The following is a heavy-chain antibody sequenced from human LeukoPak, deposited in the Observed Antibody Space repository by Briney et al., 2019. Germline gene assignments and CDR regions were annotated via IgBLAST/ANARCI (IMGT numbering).Heavy chain of an antibody. D-gene: IGHD3-16*01. V-gene: IGHV3-53*01. CDR3: AREITQGAVDY. CDR2: IYSGGST. J-gene: IGHJ4*02. CDR1: GFTVSSNF. Sequence: QPGGSLRLSCAASGFTVSSNFMSWVRQAPGKGLEWVSVIYSGGSTYYADSVKGRFTISRDNSKNTLFLQMNSLRAEDTAVYCCAREITQGAVDYWGQGTLVTVSS.